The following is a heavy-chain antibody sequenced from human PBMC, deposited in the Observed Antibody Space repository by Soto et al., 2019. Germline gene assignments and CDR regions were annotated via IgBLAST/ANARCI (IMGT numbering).Heavy chain of an antibody. CDR3: ARSLLGVSTSPLDY. J-gene: IGHJ4*02. D-gene: IGHD2-8*01. V-gene: IGHV4-39*01. CDR2: IYYSGST. Sequence: SETLSLTCTVSGGSISSSSYYWGWIRQPPGKGLEWIGSIYYSGSTYYNPSLKSRVTISVDTSKNQFSLKLSSVTAADTAVYYCARSLLGVSTSPLDYWGQGTLVTVSS. CDR1: GGSISSSSYY.